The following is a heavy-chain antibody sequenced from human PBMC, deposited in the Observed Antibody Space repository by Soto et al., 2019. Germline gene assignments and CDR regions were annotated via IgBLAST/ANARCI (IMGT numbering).Heavy chain of an antibody. CDR1: GFTFSSYW. CDR2: IKQDGSEK. D-gene: IGHD1-26*01. Sequence: GGSLRLSCAASGFTFSSYWMSWVRQAPGKGLEWVANIKQDGSEKYYVDSVKGRFTISRDNAKNSVYLQMNSLRAEDTAVYYCARDRRRIVGAAMDYGGQGTLVTVSS. V-gene: IGHV3-7*01. CDR3: ARDRRRIVGAAMDY. J-gene: IGHJ4*02.